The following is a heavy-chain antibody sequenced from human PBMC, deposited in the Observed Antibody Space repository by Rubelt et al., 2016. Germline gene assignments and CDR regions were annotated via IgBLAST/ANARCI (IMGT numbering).Heavy chain of an antibody. V-gene: IGHV4-34*01. CDR3: ARVRAAMACYYGVDV. J-gene: IGHJ6*02. CDR1: GGSLGGYY. D-gene: IGHD2-2*01. Sequence: QVQLQQWGAGLLKPSETLSLTCAVYGGSLGGYYWSWIRQPPGKGLEWVGEINHSGSTNYNPSLKSPVTISIDTSKNQFSLRLRCGTDADTAVYYCARVRAAMACYYGVDVWGQGTTVTVSS. CDR2: INHSGST.